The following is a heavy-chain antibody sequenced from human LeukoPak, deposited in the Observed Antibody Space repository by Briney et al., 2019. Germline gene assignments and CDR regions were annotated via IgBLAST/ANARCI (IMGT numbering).Heavy chain of an antibody. CDR1: GFTFSSYW. D-gene: IGHD4-17*01. Sequence: GRSLRLSCAASGFTFSSYWMHWVRQAPGKGLVWVLRINGDGSDTSYVDSVKGRFTISRDNSKNTLYLQMNSLRAEDTAVYYCARVKGNGDYGEFDYWGQGTLVTVSS. V-gene: IGHV3-74*01. CDR3: ARVKGNGDYGEFDY. J-gene: IGHJ4*02. CDR2: INGDGSDT.